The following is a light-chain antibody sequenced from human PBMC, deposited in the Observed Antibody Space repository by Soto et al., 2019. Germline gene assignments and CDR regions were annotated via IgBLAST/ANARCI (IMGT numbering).Light chain of an antibody. CDR3: QKYNSAPGT. J-gene: IGKJ1*01. V-gene: IGKV1-27*01. Sequence: DSQMTQSPSSLSASVGDRFTITCRASQGISNYLAWYQQKPGKGPQLLIYAASTLQSGVPSRFSGSVSGTDFTLTISSLQPEDVATYCCQKYNSAPGTCCPGIKLEIK. CDR1: QGISNY. CDR2: AAS.